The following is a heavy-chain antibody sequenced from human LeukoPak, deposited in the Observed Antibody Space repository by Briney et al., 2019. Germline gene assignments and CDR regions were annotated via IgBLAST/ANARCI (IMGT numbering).Heavy chain of an antibody. CDR3: AREYYYDSSGYYPPHAFDI. J-gene: IGHJ3*02. CDR2: IYNSGST. Sequence: PSETLSLTCTVSGGSISTYYWSWIRQPPGKGLEWIGYIYNSGSTNYNPSLKSRVTISVDTPKKQFSLKLSSVTAADTAVYYCAREYYYDSSGYYPPHAFDIWGQGTMVTVSS. D-gene: IGHD3-22*01. V-gene: IGHV4-59*01. CDR1: GGSISTYY.